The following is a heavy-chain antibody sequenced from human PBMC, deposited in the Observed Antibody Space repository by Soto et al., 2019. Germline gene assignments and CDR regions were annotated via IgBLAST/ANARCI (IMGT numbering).Heavy chain of an antibody. CDR3: AKDGNSGYCSSTSCFNSNWFDP. V-gene: IGHV3-23*01. J-gene: IGHJ5*02. CDR1: GFTFSSYA. CDR2: ISGSGGST. Sequence: EVQLLESGGGLVQPGGSLRLSCAASGFTFSSYALSWVRQAPGKGLEWVSAISGSGGSTYYADSVKGRFTISRDNSKNTLYLQMNSLRAEDTAVYYCAKDGNSGYCSSTSCFNSNWFDPWGQGTLVTVSS. D-gene: IGHD2-2*01.